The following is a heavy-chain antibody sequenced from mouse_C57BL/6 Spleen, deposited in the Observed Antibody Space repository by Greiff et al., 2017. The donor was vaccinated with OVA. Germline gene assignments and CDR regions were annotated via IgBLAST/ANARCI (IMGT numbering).Heavy chain of an antibody. J-gene: IGHJ4*01. D-gene: IGHD1-1*01. CDR1: GYAFSSYW. CDR3: ARKITVVDDYYAMDY. Sequence: QVQLQQSGAELVKPGASVKISCKASGYAFSSYWMNWVKQRPGKGLEWIGQIYPGDGDTNYNGKFKGKATLTADKSSSTAYMQLSSLTSEDSAVYFFARKITVVDDYYAMDYWGQGTSVTVSS. CDR2: IYPGDGDT. V-gene: IGHV1-80*01.